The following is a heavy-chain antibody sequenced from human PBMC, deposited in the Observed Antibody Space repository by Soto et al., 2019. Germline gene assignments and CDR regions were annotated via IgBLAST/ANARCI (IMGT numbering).Heavy chain of an antibody. D-gene: IGHD2-2*01. Sequence: QITLKESGPPLVNPTQTLTLTCTFSGFSLSTSGVGVGWIRQPPGKALEWLALIYWDDDKRYSPSLKSRLTIPKDTSKNQVVLTMTNIDPVDTATYYCAHIICCTSCYGAFDIWGQGTMVTVSS. CDR1: GFSLSTSGVG. CDR2: IYWDDDK. J-gene: IGHJ3*02. CDR3: AHIICCTSCYGAFDI. V-gene: IGHV2-5*02.